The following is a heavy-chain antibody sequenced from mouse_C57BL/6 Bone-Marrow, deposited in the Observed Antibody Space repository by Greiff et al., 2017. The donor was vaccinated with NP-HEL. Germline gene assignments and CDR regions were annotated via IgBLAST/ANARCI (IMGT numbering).Heavy chain of an antibody. CDR1: GYAFSSSW. CDR2: IYPGDGDT. J-gene: IGHJ3*01. V-gene: IGHV1-82*01. D-gene: IGHD1-1*01. CDR3: VIYGSSLAY. Sequence: VQLQESGPELVKPGASVKISCKASGYAFSSSWMNWVKQRPGKGLEWIGRIYPGDGDTNYNGKFKGKATLTADKSSSTAYMQLSSLTSEDSAVYFCVIYGSSLAYWGQGTLVTVSA.